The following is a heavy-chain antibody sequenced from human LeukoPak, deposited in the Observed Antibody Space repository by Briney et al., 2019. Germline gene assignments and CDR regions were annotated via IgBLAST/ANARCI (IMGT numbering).Heavy chain of an antibody. CDR2: MKEDGGDV. Sequence: GGSLRLSCVASGFCFSSYTMSWVRQPPGKGQEWVAHMKEDGGDVYYVDSVKSRLTICTDNTPNSLCLHMSSLGVDYTAVYYCARGGARYLDNWGQGSLVTVSS. J-gene: IGHJ4*02. CDR1: GFCFSSYT. V-gene: IGHV3-7*02. D-gene: IGHD1-14*01. CDR3: ARGGARYLDN.